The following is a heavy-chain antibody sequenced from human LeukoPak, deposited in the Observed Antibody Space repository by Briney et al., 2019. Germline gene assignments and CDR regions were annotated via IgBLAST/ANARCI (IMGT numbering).Heavy chain of an antibody. D-gene: IGHD5-12*01. V-gene: IGHV4-34*01. CDR2: INHSGST. Sequence: SETLSLTCAVYGESFSAYYWSWIRQPPGKGLEWIGEINHSGSTNYNPSLKSRVTISVDTSKNQFSLKLSSVTAADTAVYYCARQTRGYSGYEPYYYYYMDVWGKGTTVTDSS. CDR3: ARQTRGYSGYEPYYYYYMDV. CDR1: GESFSAYY. J-gene: IGHJ6*03.